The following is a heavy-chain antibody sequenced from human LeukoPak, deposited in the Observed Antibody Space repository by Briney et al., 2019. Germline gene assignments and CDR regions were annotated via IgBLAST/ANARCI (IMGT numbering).Heavy chain of an antibody. V-gene: IGHV1-69*04. CDR1: GGTFSRFA. CDR2: FIPDIATS. CDR3: ATVGYCSGGSCYYNYYALDV. D-gene: IGHD2-15*01. Sequence: GASVKDSCKASGGTFSRFAISWVRQAPGQGLECMGRFIPDIATSKYAQKFQGRVTFTADKSTSTAFMEMSSLRSEDTAVYYCATVGYCSGGSCYYNYYALDVWGQGTTVTVSS. J-gene: IGHJ6*02.